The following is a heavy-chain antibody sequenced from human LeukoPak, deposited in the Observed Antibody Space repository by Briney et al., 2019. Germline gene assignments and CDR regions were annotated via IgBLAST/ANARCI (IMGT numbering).Heavy chain of an antibody. CDR3: ARAYKRLRFLESTLGY. V-gene: IGHV4-4*07. Sequence: SETLSLTCTVSGGSISSYYWSWIRQPAGKGLEWIGRIYTSGSTNYNPSLKSRVTISVDTSKNQFSLKLSSVTAADTAVYYCARAYKRLRFLESTLGYWGQGTLVTVSS. J-gene: IGHJ4*02. CDR2: IYTSGST. CDR1: GGSISSYY. D-gene: IGHD3-3*01.